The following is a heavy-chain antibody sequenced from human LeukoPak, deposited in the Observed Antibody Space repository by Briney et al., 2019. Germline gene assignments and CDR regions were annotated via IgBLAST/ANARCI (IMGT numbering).Heavy chain of an antibody. CDR2: IYYSGST. D-gene: IGHD3-22*01. CDR1: GGSISSSSYY. V-gene: IGHV4-39*02. CDR3: AREGGDYYDTLPEIDY. Sequence: SETLSLTCTVSGGSISSSSYYWGWIRQPPGKGLEWIGSIYYSGSTYYNPSLKSRVTISVDTSKNQFSLKLSSVTAADTAVYYCAREGGDYYDTLPEIDYWGQGTLVTVSS. J-gene: IGHJ4*02.